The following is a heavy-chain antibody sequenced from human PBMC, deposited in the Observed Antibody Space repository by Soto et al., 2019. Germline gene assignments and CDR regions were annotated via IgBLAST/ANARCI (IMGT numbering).Heavy chain of an antibody. J-gene: IGHJ4*02. V-gene: IGHV1-18*01. CDR3: ARRPHLADNVELDY. CDR1: GYTFTNYG. D-gene: IGHD6-19*01. CDR2: ISAYSGHK. Sequence: QVQLVQSGAEVKKPGASVTVSCKASGYTFTNYGINWVRQAPGQGLEWMGWISAYSGHKNYAQKLQDRVTMTTDTSTSTAYMELRSLRSDDTAVYYCARRPHLADNVELDYWGQGTLVTVSS.